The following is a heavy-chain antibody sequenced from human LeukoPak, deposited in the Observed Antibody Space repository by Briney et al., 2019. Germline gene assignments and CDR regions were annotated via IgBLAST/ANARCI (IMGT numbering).Heavy chain of an antibody. CDR3: ARGRGSSGWGDY. CDR2: INHSGST. Sequence: PSETLSLTCAVYGGSFSGYYWSWIRQPPGKGLEWIGEINHSGSTNYNPSLKSRVTMSVDTSKNQFSLKLSSVTAADTAVYYCARGRGSSGWGDYWGQGTLVTVSS. V-gene: IGHV4-34*01. J-gene: IGHJ4*02. CDR1: GGSFSGYY. D-gene: IGHD6-19*01.